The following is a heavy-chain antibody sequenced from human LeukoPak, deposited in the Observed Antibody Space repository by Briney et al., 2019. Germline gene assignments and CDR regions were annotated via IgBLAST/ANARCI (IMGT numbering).Heavy chain of an antibody. V-gene: IGHV3-23*01. D-gene: IGHD3-10*01. CDR1: GLTFSSYA. J-gene: IGHJ6*02. Sequence: PGGSLRLSFAASGLTFSSYAMSWVRQAPGKGLEWVSAISGSGGSTYYADSVKGRLTISRDNSKNTLYLQMNSLRAEDTAVYYCAKVPLYGSGNDGMDVWGQGTTVTVSS. CDR3: AKVPLYGSGNDGMDV. CDR2: ISGSGGST.